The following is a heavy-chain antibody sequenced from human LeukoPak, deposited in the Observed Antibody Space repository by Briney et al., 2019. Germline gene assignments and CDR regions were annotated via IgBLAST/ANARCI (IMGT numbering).Heavy chain of an antibody. Sequence: FETLSLTCTVSGDALSGSYWGWIRQPAGKGLEWIGGIYASGSTAYNASLKSRVTMSVDTHNNQFSLRVTSVTAADTAVYYCAKVGLNWGSDWYFDLWGRGTLVTVSS. CDR1: GDALSGSY. D-gene: IGHD7-27*01. J-gene: IGHJ2*01. V-gene: IGHV4-4*07. CDR3: AKVGLNWGSDWYFDL. CDR2: IYASGST.